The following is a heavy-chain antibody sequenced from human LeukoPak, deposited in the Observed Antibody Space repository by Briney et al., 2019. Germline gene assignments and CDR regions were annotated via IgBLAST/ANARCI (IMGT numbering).Heavy chain of an antibody. CDR3: AKDTSRSGSYWGTDY. CDR1: GFTFDDYA. V-gene: IGHV3-43*02. CDR2: ISGDGGST. J-gene: IGHJ4*02. Sequence: GGSRRLSWAASGFTFDDYAMHWVRQAPGKGLEWVSLISGDGGSTYYADSVKGRFTISRDNSKNSLYLQMNSLRTEDTALYYCAKDTSRSGSYWGTDYWGQGTLVTVSS. D-gene: IGHD1-26*01.